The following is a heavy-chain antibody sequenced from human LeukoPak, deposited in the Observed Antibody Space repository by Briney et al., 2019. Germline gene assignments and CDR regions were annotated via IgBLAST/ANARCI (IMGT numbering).Heavy chain of an antibody. V-gene: IGHV3-53*04. J-gene: IGHJ4*02. CDR3: ARGCYYERSGYCPFGY. Sequence: GGSLRLSCAASGFTASSNYMSWVRQAPGKGLEWVSVIYSDDRTYYADSVKGRFTISRHTSKKTLYLQMNSLRAEDTAVYYCARGCYYERSGYCPFGYWGPGTLVTVSS. CDR2: IYSDDRT. D-gene: IGHD3-22*01. CDR1: GFTASSNY.